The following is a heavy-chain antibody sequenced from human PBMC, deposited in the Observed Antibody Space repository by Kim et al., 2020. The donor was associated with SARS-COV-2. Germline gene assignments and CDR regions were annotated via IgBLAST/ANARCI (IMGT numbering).Heavy chain of an antibody. V-gene: IGHV4-34*01. CDR2: INHSGST. CDR3: ARGRMDIVVVVAATGNWFDP. D-gene: IGHD2-15*01. J-gene: IGHJ5*02. CDR1: GGSFSGYY. Sequence: SETLSLTCAVYGGSFSGYYWSWIRQPPGKGLEWIGEINHSGSTNYNPSLKSRVTISVDTSKNQFSLKLSSVTAADTAVYYCARGRMDIVVVVAATGNWFDPWGQGTLVTVSS.